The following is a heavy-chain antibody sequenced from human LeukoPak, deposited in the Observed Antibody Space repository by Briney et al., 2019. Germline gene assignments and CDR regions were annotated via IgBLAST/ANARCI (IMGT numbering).Heavy chain of an antibody. V-gene: IGHV3-30*18. CDR3: AKPRGGDSWAFDI. CDR1: GFTFSTYG. Sequence: GGSLRLSCEASGFTFSTYGMHWVSQAPGKGLEWVAGVSYDGSDKYYPDSVKGRFSISRDNSKNTLYLQMNSLRPDDTAVYYCAKPRGGDSWAFDIWGHGTMVAVSS. D-gene: IGHD2-21*02. CDR2: VSYDGSDK. J-gene: IGHJ3*02.